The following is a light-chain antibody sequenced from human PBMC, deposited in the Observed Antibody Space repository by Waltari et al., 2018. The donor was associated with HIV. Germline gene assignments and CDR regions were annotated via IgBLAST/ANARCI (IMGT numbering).Light chain of an antibody. J-gene: IGKJ1*01. CDR2: NTS. CDR3: QECTGSSWT. Sequence: IVLTQSPGTLSLSPGARATLSCRPVQVVSLNYFAWYQQRPGHAPRLLVYNTSYRAAGIPDRFSAAGSGTQCTLSISRLEPEDFAVYYCQECTGSSWTFGQGT. CDR1: QVVSLNY. V-gene: IGKV3D-20*02.